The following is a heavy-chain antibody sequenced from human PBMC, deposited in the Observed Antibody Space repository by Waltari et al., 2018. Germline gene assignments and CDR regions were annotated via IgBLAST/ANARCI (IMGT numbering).Heavy chain of an antibody. V-gene: IGHV3-7*01. J-gene: IGHJ4*02. CDR1: ALTFGSFC. D-gene: IGHD6-19*01. Sequence: EVQLVESGGGLVKPGGYLSLSCAASALTFGSFCLTWVRQAPGKGLEWVANIKQDGSEGYYVDSVKGRFTISKDNAKNSLYLQMNSLRAEDTAVYFCARERRGQSGWYYFDFWGQGSLVTVSS. CDR2: IKQDGSEG. CDR3: ARERRGQSGWYYFDF.